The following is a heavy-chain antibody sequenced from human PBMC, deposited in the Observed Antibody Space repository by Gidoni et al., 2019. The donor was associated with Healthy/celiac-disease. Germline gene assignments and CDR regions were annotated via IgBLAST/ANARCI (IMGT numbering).Heavy chain of an antibody. CDR1: GGSLSSSSYY. D-gene: IGHD2-2*02. V-gene: IGHV4-39*01. Sequence: QLQLQESGPGLVKPSETLSLTCTVSGGSLSSSSYYWGWIRQPPGKGLEWIGSIYYSGSTYYNPSLKSRVTISVDTSKNQFSLKLSSVTAADTAVYYCASSRYCSSTSCYTVGGQFDYWGQGTLVTVSS. J-gene: IGHJ4*02. CDR2: IYYSGST. CDR3: ASSRYCSSTSCYTVGGQFDY.